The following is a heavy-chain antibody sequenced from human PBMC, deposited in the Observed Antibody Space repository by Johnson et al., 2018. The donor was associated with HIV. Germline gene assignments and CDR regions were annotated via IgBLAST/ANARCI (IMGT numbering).Heavy chain of an antibody. Sequence: QVQLVESGGGVVQPGRSLRPSCAASGFTFSSYAMHWVRQPPGKGLAWVAVISYGGNKQYYVDSVEGRFTISRDNSKDSLYLQMHNLTTEDTAVYSCARDFGLGELSYETVDAFDFWGPGTLVTVSS. CDR1: GFTFSSYA. CDR2: ISYGGNKQ. CDR3: ARDFGLGELSYETVDAFDF. J-gene: IGHJ3*01. D-gene: IGHD3-16*02. V-gene: IGHV3-30-3*01.